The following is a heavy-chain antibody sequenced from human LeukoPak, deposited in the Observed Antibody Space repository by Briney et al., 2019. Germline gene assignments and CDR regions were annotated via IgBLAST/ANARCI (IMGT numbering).Heavy chain of an antibody. V-gene: IGHV3-7*03. Sequence: GSLRLSCLGSGFGFRKFWMTWLRQAPGEGLEWVANIKEDGSVIYYADSVKGRFTISRDNSKNTLFLQMNSLRAEDTAVYYCAKGAYDYIEMGYFDYWGQGTLVTVSS. D-gene: IGHD5-12*01. CDR2: IKEDGSVI. J-gene: IGHJ4*02. CDR3: AKGAYDYIEMGYFDY. CDR1: GFGFRKFW.